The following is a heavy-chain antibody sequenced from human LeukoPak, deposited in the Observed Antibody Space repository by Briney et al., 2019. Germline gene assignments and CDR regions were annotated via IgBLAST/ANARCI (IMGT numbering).Heavy chain of an antibody. CDR1: GGSISSYY. CDR2: IYYSGST. J-gene: IGHJ5*02. Sequence: SETLSLTCTVSGGSISSYYWSWIRQPPGKGLEWIGYIYYSGSTNYNPSLKSRVTISVDTSKNQFSLKLSSVTAADTAVYYCARRRHGHNWFDPWGQGTLVTVSS. CDR3: ARRRHGHNWFDP. V-gene: IGHV4-59*08.